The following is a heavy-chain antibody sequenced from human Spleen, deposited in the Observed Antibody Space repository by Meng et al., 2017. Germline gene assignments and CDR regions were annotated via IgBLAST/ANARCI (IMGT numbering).Heavy chain of an antibody. J-gene: IGHJ4*02. Sequence: QVQLQQWGAGLLKPLETLSLTWVVSGGSFSDYYWSWIRQPPGKGLEWIGEINHSGSTNYNPSLESRATISVDTSQNNLSLKLSSVTAADSAVYYCARGPTTMAHDFDYWGQGTLVTVSS. CDR1: GGSFSDYY. V-gene: IGHV4-34*01. CDR3: ARGPTTMAHDFDY. CDR2: INHSGST. D-gene: IGHD4-11*01.